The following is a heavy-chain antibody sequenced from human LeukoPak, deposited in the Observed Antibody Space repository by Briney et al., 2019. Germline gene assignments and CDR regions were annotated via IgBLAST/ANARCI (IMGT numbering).Heavy chain of an antibody. V-gene: IGHV1-69*05. CDR2: IIPIFGTA. CDR1: GGTFSSYA. CDR3: ARESYSLSVFDY. D-gene: IGHD4-11*01. J-gene: IGHJ4*02. Sequence: GASVKVSCKASGGTFSSYAISWVRQAPGQGLEWMGGIIPIFGTANYAQKFQGRVTITTDESTSTAYMELSSLRSEDTAVYYCARESYSLSVFDYWGQGTLVTVSS.